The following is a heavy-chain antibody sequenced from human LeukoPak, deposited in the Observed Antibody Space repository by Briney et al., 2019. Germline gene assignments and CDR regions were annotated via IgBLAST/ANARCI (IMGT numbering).Heavy chain of an antibody. CDR1: GGSISSYY. Sequence: AEPLSLTCTVSGGSISSYYWSWIRQPAGKGLEWIGRICSSGCTNYHPSLKSRVTISVDKSKNQSSLKLSFVTPAATAVYYYARVLSYYDSSCYLNYYYMDVWGKDTALSLSS. J-gene: IGHJ6*03. CDR2: ICSSGCT. CDR3: ARVLSYYDSSCYLNYYYMDV. D-gene: IGHD3-22*01. V-gene: IGHV4-4*07.